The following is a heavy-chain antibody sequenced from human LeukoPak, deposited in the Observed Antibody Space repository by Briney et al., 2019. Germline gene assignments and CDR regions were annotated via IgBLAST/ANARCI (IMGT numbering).Heavy chain of an antibody. CDR3: ARVYYSNSYDYWYFDL. CDR1: GDSISNFY. J-gene: IGHJ2*01. Sequence: SETLSLTCTVSGDSISNFYWSWIRQPAGKGLEWIGRIYTSGSTNYNPSLKSRVTMSVDTSKNQFSLKLSSVTAADTAVYYCARVYYSNSYDYWYFDLWGRGTLVTVSS. CDR2: IYTSGST. D-gene: IGHD6-13*01. V-gene: IGHV4-4*07.